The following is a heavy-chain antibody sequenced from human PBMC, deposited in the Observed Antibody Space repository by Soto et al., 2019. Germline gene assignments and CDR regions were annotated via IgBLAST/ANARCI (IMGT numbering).Heavy chain of an antibody. J-gene: IGHJ3*02. Sequence: GSLRLSCAASGFTFSSYGMHWVRQAPGKGLEWVAVISYDGSNKYYADSVKGRFTISRDNSKNTMYLQMNSLRAEDTTVYYCAKDWGVLRYFDWLSHGAFDIWGQGTMVTVS. CDR3: AKDWGVLRYFDWLSHGAFDI. D-gene: IGHD3-9*01. CDR2: ISYDGSNK. CDR1: GFTFSSYG. V-gene: IGHV3-30*18.